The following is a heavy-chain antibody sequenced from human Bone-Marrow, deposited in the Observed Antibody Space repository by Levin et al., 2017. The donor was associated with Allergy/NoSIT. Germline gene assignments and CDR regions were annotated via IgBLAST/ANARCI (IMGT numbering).Heavy chain of an antibody. J-gene: IGHJ6*02. CDR3: ANTRLQLPMDV. D-gene: IGHD1-1*01. V-gene: IGHV3-23*01. CDR1: GFTFSSYA. CDR2: ISGSGGST. Sequence: GESLKISCAASGFTFSSYAMSWVRQAPGKGLEWVSAISGSGGSTYYADSVKGRFTISRDNSKNTLYLQMNSLRAEDTAVYYCANTRLQLPMDVWGQGTTVTVSS.